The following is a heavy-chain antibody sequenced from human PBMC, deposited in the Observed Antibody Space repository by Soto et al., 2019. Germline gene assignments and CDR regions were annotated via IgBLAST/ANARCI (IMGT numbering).Heavy chain of an antibody. CDR3: AKVSAQYYYYYIDV. CDR2: ISGSGGST. Sequence: GGSLRLSCAASGFTFNTYAMSWARQAPGKGLEWVSAISGSGGSTYYADSVKGRFTISRDNSKNTLFLQMNSLRAEDTAVYFCAKVSAQYYYYYIDVWGKGTTVTVSS. V-gene: IGHV3-23*01. CDR1: GFTFNTYA. J-gene: IGHJ6*03.